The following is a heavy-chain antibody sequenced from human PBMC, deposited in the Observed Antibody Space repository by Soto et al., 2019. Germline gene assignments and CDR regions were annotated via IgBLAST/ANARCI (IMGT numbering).Heavy chain of an antibody. CDR2: ISYDGSNK. J-gene: IGHJ6*02. CDR3: ARVMVIVVVTAAGMDV. CDR1: GFTFSSYA. Sequence: GGSLRLSCAASGFTFSSYAMHWVRQAPGKGLEWVAVISYDGSNKYYADSVKGRFTISRDNSKNTLYLQMNSLRAEDTAVYYCARVMVIVVVTAAGMDVWGQGPTVTVSS. D-gene: IGHD2-21*02. V-gene: IGHV3-30-3*01.